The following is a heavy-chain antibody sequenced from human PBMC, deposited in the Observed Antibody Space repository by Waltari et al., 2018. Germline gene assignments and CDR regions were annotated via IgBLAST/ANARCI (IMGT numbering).Heavy chain of an antibody. CDR1: GFTFSSYA. D-gene: IGHD6-13*01. CDR2: ISGSGGST. J-gene: IGHJ4*02. V-gene: IGHV3-23*01. CDR3: AKPRRWQQLVFDY. Sequence: EVQLLASGGGLVQPGGSLRLSCAASGFTFSSYAMSWVARAPGKGLEWVSAISGSGGSTYYADSVKGRFTISRDXSKNTLYLQMNSLRAEDTAVYYCAKPRRWQQLVFDYWGQGTXVTVSS.